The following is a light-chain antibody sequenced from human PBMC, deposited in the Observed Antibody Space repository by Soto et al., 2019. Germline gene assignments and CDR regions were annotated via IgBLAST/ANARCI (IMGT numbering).Light chain of an antibody. J-gene: IGKJ4*01. CDR1: QDIRKN. V-gene: IGKV1-33*01. Sequence: EIQMTQSPSSLSASVGDRVTITCQASQDIRKNLNWYQQKPGKAPKLLIYGASNLETGVPSRFSGSGSGTDFTLTIISLQTEDISTYYCQQYDELITFGGGTKVEIK. CDR3: QQYDELIT. CDR2: GAS.